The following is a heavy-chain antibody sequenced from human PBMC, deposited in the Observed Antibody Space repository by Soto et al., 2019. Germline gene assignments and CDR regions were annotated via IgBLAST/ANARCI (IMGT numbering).Heavy chain of an antibody. CDR3: AKDRKDQITYYDFWSDRLWGGAFDI. CDR2: ISGSGGST. D-gene: IGHD3-3*01. V-gene: IGHV3-23*01. J-gene: IGHJ3*02. Sequence: GGSLRLSCAASGFTFSSYAMSWVRQAPGKGLEWVSAISGSGGSTYYADSVKGRFTISRDNSKNTLYLQMNSLRAEDTAVYYCAKDRKDQITYYDFWSDRLWGGAFDIWGQGTMVTVSS. CDR1: GFTFSSYA.